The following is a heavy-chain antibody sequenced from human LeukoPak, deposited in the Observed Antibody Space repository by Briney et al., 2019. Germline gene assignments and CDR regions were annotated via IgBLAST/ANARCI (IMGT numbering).Heavy chain of an antibody. D-gene: IGHD3-10*01. Sequence: GGSLRLSCAASGFTFTDFSMSWVRQAPGKGLEWVSYISASGSVIYYADSVKGRFTISRDNAKNSLYLQLNSLRAEDTAVYYCARDYNSWGQGTLVAVSS. CDR2: ISASGSVI. CDR1: GFTFTDFS. J-gene: IGHJ4*02. CDR3: ARDYNS. V-gene: IGHV3-11*01.